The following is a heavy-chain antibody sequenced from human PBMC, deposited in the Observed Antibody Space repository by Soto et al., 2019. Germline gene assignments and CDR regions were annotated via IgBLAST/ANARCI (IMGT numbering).Heavy chain of an antibody. CDR2: INAYNGNT. J-gene: IGHJ5*02. Sequence: QVQLVQSGAEVKKPGASVKVSCKASGYTFTSYGISWVRQAPGQGLEWMGWINAYNGNTNYAQKLQGRVTMTTDTATSTGYLERRSLRSDDAAVYFWARVLPRFDPWGQGTRVNVS. CDR3: ARVLPRFDP. CDR1: GYTFTSYG. V-gene: IGHV1-18*01.